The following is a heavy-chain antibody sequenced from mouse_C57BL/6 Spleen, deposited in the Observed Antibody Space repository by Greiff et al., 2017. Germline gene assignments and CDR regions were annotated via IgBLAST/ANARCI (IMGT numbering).Heavy chain of an antibody. Sequence: VKLQESGPELVKPGASVKISCKASGYAFSSSWMNWVKQRPGKGLEWIGRIYPGDGDTNYNGKFKGKATLTADKSSSTAYMQLSSLTSEDSAVYFCARSDGRWYFDVWGTGTTVTVSS. CDR3: ARSDGRWYFDV. CDR1: GYAFSSSW. CDR2: IYPGDGDT. D-gene: IGHD1-1*01. J-gene: IGHJ1*03. V-gene: IGHV1-82*01.